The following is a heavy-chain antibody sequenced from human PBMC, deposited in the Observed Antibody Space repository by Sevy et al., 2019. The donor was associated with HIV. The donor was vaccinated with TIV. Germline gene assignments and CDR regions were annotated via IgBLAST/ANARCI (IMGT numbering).Heavy chain of an antibody. J-gene: IGHJ4*02. CDR1: GYTFTSYG. V-gene: IGHV1-18*04. CDR2: ISAYNGNT. Sequence: ASVKVSCKASGYTFTSYGISWVRQAPGQGLEWMGWISAYNGNTNYAQKLQGRVTMTTDTSTSTAYMELRSLRSDDTAMYYCARDLLWFGELLHYFDYWGQGTLVTVSS. D-gene: IGHD3-10*01. CDR3: ARDLLWFGELLHYFDY.